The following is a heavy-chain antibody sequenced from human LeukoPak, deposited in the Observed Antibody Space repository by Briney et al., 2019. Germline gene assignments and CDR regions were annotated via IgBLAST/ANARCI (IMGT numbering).Heavy chain of an antibody. D-gene: IGHD3-22*01. Sequence: GGSLRLSCAASGFTFDDYAMHWVRQAPGKGLEWVSGISWNSGSIGYADYVKGRFTISRDNAKNSLYLQMNSLRAEDMALYYCAKGHTYYYDSSGYYYFDYWGQGTLVTVSS. CDR3: AKGHTYYYDSSGYYYFDY. CDR2: ISWNSGSI. J-gene: IGHJ4*02. V-gene: IGHV3-9*03. CDR1: GFTFDDYA.